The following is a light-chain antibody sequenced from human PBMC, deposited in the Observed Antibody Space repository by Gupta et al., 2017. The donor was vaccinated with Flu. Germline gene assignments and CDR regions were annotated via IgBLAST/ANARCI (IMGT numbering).Light chain of an antibody. V-gene: IGLV2-14*03. CDR3: SSYTISSSYL. J-gene: IGLJ1*01. Sequence: QSALTQPASVSGSPGQSITISCTGTSRDVGNYHYVSWYQQHPGKAPKMMIYDVSNRPSGISNRFSGSKSGNTASLTISALQAEDEADYYCSSYTISSSYLFGTGTKVSVL. CDR1: SRDVGNYHY. CDR2: DVS.